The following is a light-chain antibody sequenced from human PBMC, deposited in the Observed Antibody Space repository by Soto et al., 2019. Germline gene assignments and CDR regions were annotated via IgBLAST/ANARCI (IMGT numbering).Light chain of an antibody. J-gene: IGLJ2*01. V-gene: IGLV4-60*03. Sequence: QLVLTQSSSASASLGSSVKLTCTLSRGHSDYIVAWHQQQPGKAPRYLMRLGGGGSYHRGSGVPDRFSGSISGADRYLTISSLQSDDGADYYCGTWGGNTAIFGGGTKLT. CDR3: GTWGGNTAI. CDR2: LGGGGSY. CDR1: RGHSDYI.